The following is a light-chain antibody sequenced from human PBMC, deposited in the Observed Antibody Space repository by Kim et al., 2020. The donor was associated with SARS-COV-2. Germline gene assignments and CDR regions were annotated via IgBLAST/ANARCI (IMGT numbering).Light chain of an antibody. J-gene: IGKJ3*01. Sequence: DIQMTQSPSSLSASVGDRVTITCRTTQSISSHLNWYQQKPGRAPKLLISAASTLQGGVPSRFSGSGSETDFTLTISSLQPEDFATYFCQQSYITPFACGPGTKVDIQ. V-gene: IGKV1-39*01. CDR1: QSISSH. CDR2: AAS. CDR3: QQSYITPFA.